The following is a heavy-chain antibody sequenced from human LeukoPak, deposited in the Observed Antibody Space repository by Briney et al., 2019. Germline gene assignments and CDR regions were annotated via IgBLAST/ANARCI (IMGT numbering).Heavy chain of an antibody. V-gene: IGHV4-59*11. CDR3: ARRPHDAFDI. J-gene: IGHJ3*02. CDR1: GGSISSHY. Sequence: SETLSLTCTVSGGSISSHYWSWIRQPPGKGLEWIGYIYYSGSTNYNPSLKSRVTISVGTSKNQFSLKLSSVTAADTAVYYCARRPHDAFDIWGQGTMVTVSS. CDR2: IYYSGST.